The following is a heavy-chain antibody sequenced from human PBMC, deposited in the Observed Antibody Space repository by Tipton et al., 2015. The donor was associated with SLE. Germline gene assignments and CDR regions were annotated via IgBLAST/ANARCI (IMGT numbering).Heavy chain of an antibody. CDR1: GGSIGKDY. V-gene: IGHV4-59*08. CDR2: VSYTGST. D-gene: IGHD6-19*01. Sequence: TLSLTCTVSGGSIGKDYWNWIRQSPGKGLEWIGYVSYTGSTNYNPSLKSRVSISIDTSKRQVSLKLRSVTAADTAVYYCARGRDNSGWYPYYFDSWGQGTLVTVSS. J-gene: IGHJ4*02. CDR3: ARGRDNSGWYPYYFDS.